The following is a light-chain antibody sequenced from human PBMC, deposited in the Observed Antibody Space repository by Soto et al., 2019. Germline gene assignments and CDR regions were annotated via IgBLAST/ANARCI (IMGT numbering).Light chain of an antibody. CDR1: SSNIGAGYD. CDR2: GNS. V-gene: IGLV1-40*01. J-gene: IGLJ3*02. Sequence: QSVLTQPHSVSGAPGQRVTISCTGSSSNIGAGYDVHWYQQLPGTAPKLLIYGNSNRPSGVPDRFSGSKSGTSASLAITGLQAEDEAAYYCQSYDRSLSVVFGGGTKLTVL. CDR3: QSYDRSLSVV.